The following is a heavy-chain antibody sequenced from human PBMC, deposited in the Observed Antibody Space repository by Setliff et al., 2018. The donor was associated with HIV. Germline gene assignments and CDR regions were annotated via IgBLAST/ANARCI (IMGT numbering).Heavy chain of an antibody. D-gene: IGHD2-2*01. CDR1: GGSISSGGYY. J-gene: IGHJ3*02. CDR2: IYYSGST. V-gene: IGHV4-31*03. CDR3: ARETGIVVVPAATYDAFDI. Sequence: TLSLTCTVSGGSISSGGYYWSWIRQHPGKGLEWIGYIYYSGSTYYNPSLKSRVTISVDTSKNQFSLKLSSVTAADTAVYYCARETGIVVVPAATYDAFDIRGQGTMVTVSS.